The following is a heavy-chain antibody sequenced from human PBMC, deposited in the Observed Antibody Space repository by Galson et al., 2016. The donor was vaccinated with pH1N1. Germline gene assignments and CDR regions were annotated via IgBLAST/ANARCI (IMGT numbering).Heavy chain of an antibody. CDR2: ISANNGNT. CDR1: GYTFTTYG. CDR3: ARDGESMRGSYFNYYYYGMDV. Sequence: SVKVSCKASGYTFTTYGISWVRQAPGQGLEWMGWISANNGNTNSAQKLQGRVTMTTDTSTTTAYMELTSLTSDDTAVYYCARDGESMRGSYFNYYYYGMDVWGQGTTVTVSS. J-gene: IGHJ6*02. V-gene: IGHV1-18*04. D-gene: IGHD1-26*01.